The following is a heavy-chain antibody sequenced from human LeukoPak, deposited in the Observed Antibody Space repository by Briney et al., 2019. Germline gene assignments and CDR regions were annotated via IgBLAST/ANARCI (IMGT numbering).Heavy chain of an antibody. CDR1: GGSISSSNW. V-gene: IGHV4-4*02. CDR2: IYHSGST. J-gene: IGHJ3*02. Sequence: SETLSLTCAVSGGSISSSNWWSWVRPPPGKGREWIGEIYHSGSTNYNPSLKSRVTISVDKSKNQFSLKLSSVTAADTAGYYCARDIDGSGAFDIWGQGTMVTVSS. CDR3: ARDIDGSGAFDI. D-gene: IGHD3-10*01.